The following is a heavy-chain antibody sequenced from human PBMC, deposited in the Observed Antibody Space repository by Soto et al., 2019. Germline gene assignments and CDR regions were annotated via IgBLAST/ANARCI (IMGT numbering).Heavy chain of an antibody. V-gene: IGHV4-34*01. J-gene: IGHJ4*02. Sequence: QVQLQQWGAGLLKPSETLSLTCAVYGGSFSGYYWSWIRQPPGKGLEWIGEINHRGSTNYNPSLKSRVTISVDTSTNQFPLKLSSVTAADTAVYYCARGLTTVTTVRYFDHWGQGTLVTVSS. CDR2: INHRGST. D-gene: IGHD4-17*01. CDR3: ARGLTTVTTVRYFDH. CDR1: GGSFSGYY.